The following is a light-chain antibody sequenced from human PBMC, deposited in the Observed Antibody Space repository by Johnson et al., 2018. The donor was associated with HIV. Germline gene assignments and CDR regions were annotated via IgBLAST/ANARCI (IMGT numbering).Light chain of an antibody. V-gene: IGLV1-51*02. CDR3: GTWDSSLPPYV. CDR1: SSNIENYF. CDR2: EDN. Sequence: QSVLTQPPSVSAAPGQRVNISCSGNSSNIENYFVSWYQQLPGAAPRLVIYEDNKRPSGIPDRFSGSKSGASATLGITGLHTGDEADYYCGTWDSSLPPYVFGTGTKYTVL. J-gene: IGLJ1*01.